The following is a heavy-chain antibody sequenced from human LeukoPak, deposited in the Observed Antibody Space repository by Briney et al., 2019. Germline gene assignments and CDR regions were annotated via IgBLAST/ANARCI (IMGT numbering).Heavy chain of an antibody. J-gene: IGHJ3*02. CDR3: TRVKGYYDSTGYYKAHAFDI. D-gene: IGHD3-22*01. CDR1: GGSISSGGYY. Sequence: SETLSLTCNVSGGSISSGGYYWSWIRQPPGKGLEWIAYIYHSGSTYYNPSLQSRVTMSVDRSKNQFSLKLRSVTAADTAVYYCTRVKGYYDSTGYYKAHAFDIWGQGTMVTVSS. V-gene: IGHV4-30-2*01. CDR2: IYHSGST.